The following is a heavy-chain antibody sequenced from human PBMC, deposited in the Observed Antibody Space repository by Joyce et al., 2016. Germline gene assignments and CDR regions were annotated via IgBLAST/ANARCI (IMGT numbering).Heavy chain of an antibody. CDR3: ASGFNFKGRSFFDY. V-gene: IGHV4-30-2*01. Sequence: QLQLQESGSGLVKPSQTLSLTCAVSGASVSSGGYSWSWIRQPPGKGLEWIEYIYHNESTDYNPSLKSRVTRSVDRSKNQFSLKLASVTAADTAVYYCASGFNFKGRSFFDYWGQGALVTVSS. CDR1: GASVSSGGYS. D-gene: IGHD3-10*01. J-gene: IGHJ4*02. CDR2: IYHNEST.